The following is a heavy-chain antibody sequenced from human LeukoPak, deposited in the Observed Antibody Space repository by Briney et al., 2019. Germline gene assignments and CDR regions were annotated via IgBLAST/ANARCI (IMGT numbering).Heavy chain of an antibody. J-gene: IGHJ4*02. V-gene: IGHV3-48*03. CDR2: ISSSGSTI. Sequence: GGSLRLSCAASGFTFSSYEMNWVRQAPGKGLEWVSYISSSGSTIYYADSVKGRFTISSDNAKNSLYLQMNSLRAEDTAVYYCARFGTTVTRNYWGQGTLVTVSS. CDR3: ARFGTTVTRNY. CDR1: GFTFSSYE. D-gene: IGHD4-17*01.